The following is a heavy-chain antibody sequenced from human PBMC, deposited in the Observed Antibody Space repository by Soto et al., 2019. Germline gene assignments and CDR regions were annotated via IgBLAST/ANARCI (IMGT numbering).Heavy chain of an antibody. CDR1: GGSISSGDYY. CDR3: ARGGSSGGVLRFLEWLLYFDY. CDR2: IYYSGST. J-gene: IGHJ4*02. V-gene: IGHV4-30-4*01. Sequence: SETLSLTCTVSGGSISSGDYYWSWIRQPPGKGLEWIGYIYYSGSTYYNPSLKSRVTISVDTSKNQFSLKLSSVTAADTAVYYCARGGSSGGVLRFLEWLLYFDYWGQGTLVTVSS. D-gene: IGHD3-3*01.